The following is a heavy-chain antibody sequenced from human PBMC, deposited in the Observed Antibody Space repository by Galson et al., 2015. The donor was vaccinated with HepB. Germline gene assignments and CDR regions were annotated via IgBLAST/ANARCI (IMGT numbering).Heavy chain of an antibody. Sequence: SLRLSCAASGFSFNSYSMNWVRQAPGKGLEWVSSISSGSSYIYYADSVKGRFSISRDNAKNSLYLQMNSLRAEGTAVYYCASGNYYGSGTFDYWGQGTLVTVSS. J-gene: IGHJ4*02. CDR1: GFSFNSYS. D-gene: IGHD3-10*01. CDR2: ISSGSSYI. CDR3: ASGNYYGSGTFDY. V-gene: IGHV3-21*01.